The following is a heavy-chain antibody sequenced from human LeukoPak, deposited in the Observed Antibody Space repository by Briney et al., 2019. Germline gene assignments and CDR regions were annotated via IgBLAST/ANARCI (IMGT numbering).Heavy chain of an antibody. CDR3: ARDLWNFYDDSGYNRDFDS. V-gene: IGHV1-18*01. Sequence: ASVKVSCRATSRISWVRQAPGQGLEWMGWIGTYGGDTYYAQKFQGRITVTTDTSTSTVYMELRNLRSDDTAVYYCARDLWNFYDDSGYNRDFDSWGQGTLVTVSS. D-gene: IGHD3-22*01. CDR1: TSR. CDR2: IGTYGGDT. J-gene: IGHJ5*01.